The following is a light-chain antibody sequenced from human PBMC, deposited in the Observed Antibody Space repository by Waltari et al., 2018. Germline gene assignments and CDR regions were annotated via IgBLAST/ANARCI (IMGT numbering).Light chain of an antibody. CDR3: QNYDAYSAT. CDR1: QSIRTF. Sequence: DIQVTQSPSSLSASVGDRVSITCRASQSIRTFLAWYQQKPGKAPNLLIYLASTLETGVPSRFSGSGSGTEFTLTISSLQPDDFATYYCQNYDAYSATFGRGTKIEIK. V-gene: IGKV1-5*03. CDR2: LAS. J-gene: IGKJ3*01.